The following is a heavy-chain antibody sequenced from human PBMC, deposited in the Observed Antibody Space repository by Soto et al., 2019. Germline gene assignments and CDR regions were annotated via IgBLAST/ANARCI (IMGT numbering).Heavy chain of an antibody. Sequence: EVQLVESGGGLVQPGGSLRLSCAVSRFTFSVNWIHWVRQAPGKGLVWVSRINGDGSSTNYSDSVKGRFTISRDNAKNTRYLQMNILRAEDTAVYYCGKKYSSGWYYFDYWGQGTLVTVSS. CDR3: GKKYSSGWYYFDY. CDR1: RFTFSVNW. J-gene: IGHJ4*02. CDR2: INGDGSST. V-gene: IGHV3-74*01. D-gene: IGHD6-19*01.